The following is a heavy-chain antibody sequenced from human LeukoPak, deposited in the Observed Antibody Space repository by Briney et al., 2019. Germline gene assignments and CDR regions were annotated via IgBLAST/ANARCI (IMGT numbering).Heavy chain of an antibody. CDR1: GFTFSDYY. D-gene: IGHD2-2*02. Sequence: GGSLRLSCAASGFTFSDYYMSWIRQAPGKGLEWVSYISSSGSTIYYADSVKGRFTISRDNSKNTLYLQMNSLRAEDTAVYYCAKEGQYCSSTSCYNPTNAFDIWGQGTMVTVSS. CDR2: ISSSGSTI. J-gene: IGHJ3*02. V-gene: IGHV3-11*04. CDR3: AKEGQYCSSTSCYNPTNAFDI.